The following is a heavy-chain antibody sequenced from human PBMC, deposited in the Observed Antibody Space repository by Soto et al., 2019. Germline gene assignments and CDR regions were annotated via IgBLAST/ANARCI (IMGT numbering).Heavy chain of an antibody. CDR1: GGSFSGYY. J-gene: IGHJ6*02. D-gene: IGHD2-15*01. CDR2: INHSGST. CDR3: ARTRRYCSGGSCYSSWGYYYYGMDV. Sequence: QVQLQQWGAGLLKPSETLSLTCAVYGGSFSGYYWSWIRQPPGKGLEWIGEINHSGSTNYNPSLKGRVTIPVDPSKNHFPLNLSSVDAADTAVYYCARTRRYCSGGSCYSSWGYYYYGMDVWGQGTTVTVSS. V-gene: IGHV4-34*01.